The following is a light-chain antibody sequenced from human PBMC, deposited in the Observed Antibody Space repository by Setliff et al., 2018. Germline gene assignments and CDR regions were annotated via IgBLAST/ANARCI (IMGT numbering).Light chain of an antibody. J-gene: IGLJ2*01. V-gene: IGLV2-14*03. CDR3: SSYTSSTTWI. Sequence: QSALTQPASVSGSPGQSITISCTGTSSDVGGYKYVSWYQQHPGKAPRLMIYDVNKQPSGVSYRFSGSKSGDTATLTISGLQAEDEADYYCSSYTSSTTWIFGGGT. CDR1: SSDVGGYKY. CDR2: DVN.